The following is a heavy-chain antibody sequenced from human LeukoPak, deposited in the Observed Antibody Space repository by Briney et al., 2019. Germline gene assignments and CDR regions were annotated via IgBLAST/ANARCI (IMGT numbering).Heavy chain of an antibody. V-gene: IGHV4-34*01. CDR3: ARGGRGIVGATSVY. D-gene: IGHD1-26*01. CDR1: GGSFSGYY. J-gene: IGHJ4*02. CDR2: INHSGST. Sequence: SETLSLTCAVYGGSFSGYYWSWIRQPPGKGLEWIGEINHSGSTNYNPSLKSRVTISVDTSKNQFSPKLSSVTAADTAVYYCARGGRGIVGATSVYWGQGTPVTVSS.